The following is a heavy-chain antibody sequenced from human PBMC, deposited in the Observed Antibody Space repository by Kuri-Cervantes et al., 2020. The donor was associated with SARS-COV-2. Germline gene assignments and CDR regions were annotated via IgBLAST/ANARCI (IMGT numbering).Heavy chain of an antibody. Sequence: GESLKISCAASGFTFSSYAMHWVRQAPGKGLEWVAVISYDGSNKYYADSVRGRFTISRDNSKNMLYLQMNSLRAEDTAVYYCARDFRFGELTPIDAFDIWGQGTMVTVSS. CDR3: ARDFRFGELTPIDAFDI. D-gene: IGHD3-10*01. CDR1: GFTFSSYA. V-gene: IGHV3-30*04. CDR2: ISYDGSNK. J-gene: IGHJ3*02.